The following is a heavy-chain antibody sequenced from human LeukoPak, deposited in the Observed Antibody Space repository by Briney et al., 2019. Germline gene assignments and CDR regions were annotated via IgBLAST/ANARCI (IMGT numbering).Heavy chain of an antibody. CDR2: ISSDGSNK. J-gene: IGHJ4*02. V-gene: IGHV3-30*04. D-gene: IGHD3-22*01. CDR1: GFTFTGYA. CDR3: AREYYDSSGYLRFDY. Sequence: GGSLRLSCAASGFTFTGYAMLWVRQAPGKGLEWVAVISSDGSNKYYADSVRGRFTISRVNSKNTVDLQMNSLRAEDTAVYYCAREYYDSSGYLRFDYWGQGTLVTVSS.